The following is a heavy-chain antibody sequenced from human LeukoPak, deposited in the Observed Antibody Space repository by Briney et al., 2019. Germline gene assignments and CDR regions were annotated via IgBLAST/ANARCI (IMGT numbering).Heavy chain of an antibody. CDR2: IIPIFGTA. D-gene: IGHD3-22*01. V-gene: IGHV1-69*06. J-gene: IGHJ4*02. CDR1: GYTFTSYY. CDR3: ARGGPSSGYYPDWD. Sequence: GASVKVSCKASGYTFTSYYMHWVRQAPGQGLEWMGGIIPIFGTANYAQKFQGRVTITADKSTSTAYMELSSLRSEDTAVYYCARGGPSSGYYPDWDWGQGTLVTVSS.